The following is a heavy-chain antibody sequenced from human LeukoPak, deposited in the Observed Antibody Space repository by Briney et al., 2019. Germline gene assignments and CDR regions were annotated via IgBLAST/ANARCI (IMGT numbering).Heavy chain of an antibody. CDR1: GRSISSGGYY. J-gene: IGHJ4*02. D-gene: IGHD4-17*01. CDR3: ARVGTPTTVTQRTFDY. Sequence: SQTLSLTCTVSGRSISSGGYYWSWIRQPPGKGLEWIGYIYYSGSTYYNPSLKSRVTISVDTSKNQFPLKLSSVTAADTAVYYCARVGTPTTVTQRTFDYWGQGTLATVSS. V-gene: IGHV4-31*03. CDR2: IYYSGST.